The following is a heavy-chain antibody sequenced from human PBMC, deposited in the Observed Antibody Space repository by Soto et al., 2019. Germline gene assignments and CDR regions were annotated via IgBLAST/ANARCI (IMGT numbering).Heavy chain of an antibody. J-gene: IGHJ6*02. V-gene: IGHV4-61*01. CDR3: ARGRIEMATIGFLDYYYYYGMDV. Sequence: SETLSLTCTVSGGSVSSGSYYWSWIRQPPGKGLEWIGYIYYSGSTNYNPSLKSRVTISVDTSKNQFSLKLSSVTAADTAVYYCARGRIEMATIGFLDYYYYYGMDVWGQGTTVTVSS. CDR2: IYYSGST. CDR1: GGSVSSGSYY. D-gene: IGHD5-12*01.